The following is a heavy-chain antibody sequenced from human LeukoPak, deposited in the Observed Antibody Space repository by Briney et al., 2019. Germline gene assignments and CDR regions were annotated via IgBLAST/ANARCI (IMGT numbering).Heavy chain of an antibody. CDR2: INHSGST. D-gene: IGHD2-15*01. V-gene: IGHV4-34*01. J-gene: IGHJ4*02. Sequence: LETLSLTCAVYGGSFSGYYWSWIRQPPGKGLEWIGEINHSGSTNYNPSLKSRVTISVDTSKNQFSLKLSSVTAADTAVYYCARDEYCSGGSCYSGGGFDYWGQGTLVTVSS. CDR3: ARDEYCSGGSCYSGGGFDY. CDR1: GGSFSGYY.